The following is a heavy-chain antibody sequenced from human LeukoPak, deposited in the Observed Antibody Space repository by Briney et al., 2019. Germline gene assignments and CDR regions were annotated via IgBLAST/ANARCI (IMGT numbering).Heavy chain of an antibody. Sequence: PSETLSLTCTVSGGSISSGSYYWSWIGQPAGKGLEWIGRIYTSGSTNYNPSLKSRVTISVDTSKNQFSLKLSSVTAADTAVYYCARSGAAGTPRYIYYFDYWGQGTLVTVSS. CDR1: GGSISSGSYY. CDR3: ARSGAAGTPRYIYYFDY. J-gene: IGHJ4*02. CDR2: IYTSGST. V-gene: IGHV4-61*02. D-gene: IGHD6-13*01.